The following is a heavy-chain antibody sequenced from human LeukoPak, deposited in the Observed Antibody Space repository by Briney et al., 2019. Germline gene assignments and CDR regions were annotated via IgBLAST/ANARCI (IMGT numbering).Heavy chain of an antibody. CDR3: ATVLCGSCYSFDY. D-gene: IGHD2-15*01. J-gene: IGHJ4*02. Sequence: ASVKVSCKASGYTFTSYGISWVRQAPGQGLEWMGWISAYNGNTNYAQKLQGRVTMTEDTSTDTAYMELSSLRSEDTAVYYCATVLCGSCYSFDYWGQGTLVTVSS. CDR1: GYTFTSYG. CDR2: ISAYNGNT. V-gene: IGHV1-18*01.